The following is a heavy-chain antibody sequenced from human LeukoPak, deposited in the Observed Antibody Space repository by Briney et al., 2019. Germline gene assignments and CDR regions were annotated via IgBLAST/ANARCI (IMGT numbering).Heavy chain of an antibody. D-gene: IGHD6-19*01. CDR1: GYTFTSYD. J-gene: IGHJ6*03. CDR3: ARDGAVHYYMDV. V-gene: IGHV1-8*01. Sequence: GASVKVSCKASGYTFTSYDINWVRQATGQGLEWMGWMNPNSGNTGYAQKFQGRVTMTRNTSISTAYMELSRLRSDDTAVYYCARDGAVHYYMDVWGTGTTVTVSS. CDR2: MNPNSGNT.